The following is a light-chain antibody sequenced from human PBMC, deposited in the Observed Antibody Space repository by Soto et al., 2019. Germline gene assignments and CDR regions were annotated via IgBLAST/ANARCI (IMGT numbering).Light chain of an antibody. CDR1: HSVSNN. CDR2: DAS. CDR3: QQYKYWPET. Sequence: EVVMTQSPATLSVSPGDRATLSCRASHSVSNNLAWYQHKPGQAPRLLIYDASTRATGIPARFSGSGSGTEFTLTISSLQSEDFAIFYCQQYKYWPETFGPGTKVDIK. J-gene: IGKJ3*01. V-gene: IGKV3-15*01.